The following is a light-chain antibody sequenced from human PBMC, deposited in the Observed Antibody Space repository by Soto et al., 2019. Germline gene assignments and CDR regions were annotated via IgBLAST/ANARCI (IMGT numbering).Light chain of an antibody. Sequence: IQMTQSPCARAASVGGRGTITCQASQDISNYLNWYQQKPGKAPKLLIYDASNLETGVPSRFSGSGSGTDFTFTISSLQPEDIATYYCQQYDNLITFGQGTQLEIK. J-gene: IGKJ5*01. CDR3: QQYDNLIT. V-gene: IGKV1-33*01. CDR1: QDISNY. CDR2: DAS.